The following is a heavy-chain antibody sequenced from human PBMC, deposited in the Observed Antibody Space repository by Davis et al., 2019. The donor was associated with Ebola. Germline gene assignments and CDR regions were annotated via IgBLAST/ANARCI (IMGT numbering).Heavy chain of an antibody. V-gene: IGHV7-4-1*02. CDR2: INTNTGSP. D-gene: IGHD3-22*01. CDR3: ARDGSSGLS. J-gene: IGHJ5*02. CDR1: GYTFTNFA. Sequence: ASVKVSCKASGYTFTNFAMTWVRQASGQGLEWMGWINTNTGSPTYAQGFTGRFVFSLDSSVNTAYLQINSLESEDTAIYFCARDGSSGLSWGQGTLVTVSS.